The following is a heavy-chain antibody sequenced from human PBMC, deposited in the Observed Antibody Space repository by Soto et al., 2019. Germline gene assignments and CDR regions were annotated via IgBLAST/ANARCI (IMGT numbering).Heavy chain of an antibody. CDR2: ISYDGSNK. CDR1: GFTFSSSG. D-gene: IGHD5-12*01. V-gene: IGHV3-30-3*01. J-gene: IGHJ4*02. CDR3: ARDRRWLRFILDY. Sequence: GGSLRLSCAASGFTFSSSGMHWVRQTPGKGLEWVAVISYDGSNKYYADSVTGRFTISRDNSKNTLYLQMNSLRAEDTAVYYCARDRRWLRFILDYWGQGALVTVSS.